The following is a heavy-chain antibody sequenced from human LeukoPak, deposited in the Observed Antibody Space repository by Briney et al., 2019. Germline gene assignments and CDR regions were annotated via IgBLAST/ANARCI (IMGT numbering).Heavy chain of an antibody. V-gene: IGHV4-39*07. D-gene: IGHD2-21*01. Sequence: SETLSLICTVSGGSISSSSYYWGWIRQPPGKGLEWIGSIYYSGSTYNSPSLKSRVTISVDTSKNQFSLKLNSVTAADTAVYYCARASCGGGSCYDSRGWFDPWGQGTLVTVSS. CDR3: ARASCGGGSCYDSRGWFDP. J-gene: IGHJ5*02. CDR2: IYYSGST. CDR1: GGSISSSSYY.